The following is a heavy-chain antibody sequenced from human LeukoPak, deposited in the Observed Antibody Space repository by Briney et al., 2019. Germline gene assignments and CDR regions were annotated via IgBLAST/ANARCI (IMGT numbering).Heavy chain of an antibody. J-gene: IGHJ4*02. V-gene: IGHV4-39*07. CDR1: GDSFSSPSLP. CDR3: ARVVSIPSAMVHYYYFDY. CDR2: IYYSGST. Sequence: SETLSLTCTVSGDSFSSPSLPWAWLRQPPGKGLEWIGSIYYSGSTYYNPSLKSRVTISVDTSKNQFSLKLSSVTAADTAVYYCARVVSIPSAMVHYYYFDYWGQGTLVTVSS. D-gene: IGHD5-18*01.